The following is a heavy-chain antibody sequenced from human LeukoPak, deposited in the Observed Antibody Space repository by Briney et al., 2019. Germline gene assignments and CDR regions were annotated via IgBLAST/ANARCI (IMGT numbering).Heavy chain of an antibody. CDR1: GGSITTSY. J-gene: IGHJ5*02. CDR2: IYYSGTT. D-gene: IGHD4-17*01. Sequence: SETLSLTCTVSGGSITTSYWSWIRQPPGKGLEWLGYIYYSGTTRYSPPPKSRLTMSVDRSMNQFSLRLNSVTAADTAVYYCAEDRSGDYGWFDPWGQGILVTVSS. CDR3: AEDRSGDYGWFDP. V-gene: IGHV4-59*01.